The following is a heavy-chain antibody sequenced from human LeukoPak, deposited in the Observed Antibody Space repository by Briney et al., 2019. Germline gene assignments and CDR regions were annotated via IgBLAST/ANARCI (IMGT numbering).Heavy chain of an antibody. CDR1: GFTFSSYA. CDR2: ISSSGGST. CDR3: AKSLLYSSSWGGYFDY. Sequence: GGSLRLSCAASGFTFSSYAMSWVRQAPGKGLEWVSAISSSGGSTYYADSVKGRFTISRDNSKNTLYLQMNSLRAEDTAVYYCAKSLLYSSSWGGYFDYWGQGTLVTVSS. V-gene: IGHV3-23*01. J-gene: IGHJ4*02. D-gene: IGHD6-13*01.